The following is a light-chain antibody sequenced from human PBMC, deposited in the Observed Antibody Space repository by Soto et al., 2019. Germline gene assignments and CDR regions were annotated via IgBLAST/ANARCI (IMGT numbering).Light chain of an antibody. CDR3: QSYDSSLSGYV. Sequence: QSVLTQPPSVSAAPGQRVTISCTGSSSNIGAGYEAHWYQQVPGTAPKLLIYENNNRPSGVPDRFSGSKSGTSASLAITGLQAEDEAEYYYQSYDSSLSGYVFGTGTKVTVL. CDR1: SSNIGAGYE. V-gene: IGLV1-40*01. J-gene: IGLJ1*01. CDR2: ENN.